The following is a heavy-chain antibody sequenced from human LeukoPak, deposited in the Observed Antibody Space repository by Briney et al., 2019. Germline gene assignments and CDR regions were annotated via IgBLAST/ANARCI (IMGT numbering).Heavy chain of an antibody. V-gene: IGHV4-34*01. CDR2: VNHSGST. D-gene: IGHD1-7*01. CDR1: GGSFSGYY. CDR3: ARGAGTTISYYHYYIGV. J-gene: IGHJ6*03. Sequence: SETLSLTCAVYGGSFSGYYWSWIRQPPGKGLEWIGEVNHSGSTNYNPSLKSRVTISVDTSKNQFSLKLSSVTAADTAVYYCARGAGTTISYYHYYIGVWGKGTTVTVSS.